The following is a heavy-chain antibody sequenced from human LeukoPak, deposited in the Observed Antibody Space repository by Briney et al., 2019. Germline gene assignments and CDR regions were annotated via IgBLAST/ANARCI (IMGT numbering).Heavy chain of an antibody. D-gene: IGHD4-17*01. V-gene: IGHV3-21*01. CDR2: ISSSSSYI. CDR1: GFIFSSYS. Sequence: GGSLRLSCVASGFIFSSYSMNWVRQAPGKGLEWVSSISSSSSYIYYADSVKDRFTISRDNAKNSLYLQMNSLRAEDTAVYYCATGDYGAFDIWGQGTMVTVSS. J-gene: IGHJ3*02. CDR3: ATGDYGAFDI.